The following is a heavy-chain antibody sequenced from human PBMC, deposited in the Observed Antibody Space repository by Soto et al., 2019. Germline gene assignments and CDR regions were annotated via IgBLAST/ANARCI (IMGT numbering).Heavy chain of an antibody. J-gene: IGHJ4*02. V-gene: IGHV4-59*01. CDR1: GGSISSYY. CDR3: ARDRGDIAARPSNYFDY. CDR2: IYYSGST. D-gene: IGHD6-6*01. Sequence: SETLSLTCTVSGGSISSYYWSWIRQPPGKGLEWIGYIYYSGSTNYNPSLKSRVTISVDTSKNQFSLKLSSVTAADTAVYYCARDRGDIAARPSNYFDYWGQGTLVTVSS.